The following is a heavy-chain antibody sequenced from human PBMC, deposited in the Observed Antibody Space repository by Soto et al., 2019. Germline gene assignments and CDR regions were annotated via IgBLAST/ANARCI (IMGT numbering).Heavy chain of an antibody. J-gene: IGHJ6*03. CDR2: IYYSGST. D-gene: IGHD3-3*01. Sequence: SETLSLTCTVSGGSISSYYWSWIRQPPGKGLEWIGYIYYSGSTNYNPSLKSRVTISVDTSKNRFSLKLSSVTAADTAVYYCASTQNYDFWSGYQNYYYYYYIDVWGKGTTVTVSS. CDR3: ASTQNYDFWSGYQNYYYYYYIDV. V-gene: IGHV4-59*01. CDR1: GGSISSYY.